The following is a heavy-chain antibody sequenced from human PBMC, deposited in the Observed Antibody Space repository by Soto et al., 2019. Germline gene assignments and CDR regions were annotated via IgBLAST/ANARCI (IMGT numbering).Heavy chain of an antibody. V-gene: IGHV1-69*12. Sequence: QVQLVQSGAEVKKPGSSVKVSCKASGGTFSSYAISWVRQAPGQGLEWMGGIIPIFGTAHYAEKFQGRVTITEDESTSTAYMGVSSLRSEDTAVYYGARDSSGLHSAFDIWGQGTMVTVSS. CDR3: ARDSSGLHSAFDI. CDR2: IIPIFGTA. D-gene: IGHD6-19*01. CDR1: GGTFSSYA. J-gene: IGHJ3*02.